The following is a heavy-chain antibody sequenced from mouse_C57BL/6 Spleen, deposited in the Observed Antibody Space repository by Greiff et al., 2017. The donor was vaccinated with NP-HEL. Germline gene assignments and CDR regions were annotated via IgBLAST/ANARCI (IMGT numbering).Heavy chain of an antibody. Sequence: EVKLVESEGGLVQPGSTMKLSCTASGFTFSDYYMAWVRQVPEKGLEWVANINYDGSSTYYLDSLKSRFIISRDNAKNILYLQMSSLKSEDTATYYCARDPYDYDGHYCDYWGQGTTLTVSS. J-gene: IGHJ2*01. CDR2: INYDGSST. CDR3: ARDPYDYDGHYCDY. D-gene: IGHD2-4*01. V-gene: IGHV5-16*01. CDR1: GFTFSDYY.